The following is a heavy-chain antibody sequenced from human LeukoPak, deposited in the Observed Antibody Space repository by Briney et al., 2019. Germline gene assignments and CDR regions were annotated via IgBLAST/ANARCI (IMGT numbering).Heavy chain of an antibody. V-gene: IGHV3-30*18. CDR2: ISYDGSNK. Sequence: GRSLRLSCAASGFTFSSYGMLWVRQAPGKGLEWVAVISYDGSNKYYADSVKGRFTISRDNSKNTLYLQMNSLRAEDTAVYYCAKSGEGIQLWLLLDYWGQGTLVTVSS. J-gene: IGHJ4*02. D-gene: IGHD5-18*01. CDR1: GFTFSSYG. CDR3: AKSGEGIQLWLLLDY.